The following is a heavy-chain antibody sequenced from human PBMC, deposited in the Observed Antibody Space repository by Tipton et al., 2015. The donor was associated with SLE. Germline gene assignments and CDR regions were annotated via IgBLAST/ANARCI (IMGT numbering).Heavy chain of an antibody. CDR2: IYNSGTT. Sequence: TLSLTCTVSGASISSSNYYWGWIRQPPGKGLEWIGSIYNSGTTKYNPSLKNQFSLKLSSVTAADTAVYYCARLGWYSPPDYWGQGTLVTVFS. V-gene: IGHV4-39*07. J-gene: IGHJ4*02. CDR1: GASISSSNYY. D-gene: IGHD6-13*01. CDR3: ARLGWYSPPDY.